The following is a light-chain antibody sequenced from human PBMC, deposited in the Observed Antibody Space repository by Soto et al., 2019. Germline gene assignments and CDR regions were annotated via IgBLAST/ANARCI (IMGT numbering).Light chain of an antibody. CDR2: KAS. V-gene: IGKV1-5*03. CDR3: QQYNSYPWT. J-gene: IGKJ1*01. Sequence: DIQMTQSPSTLSASVGDRVTITCRASQSISVWLAWYQHKPGKAPKLLIYKASGLESGVPSRFSGSGSGTEFTLTISSLQPDDFATYYCQQYNSYPWTFGQGTKVEIK. CDR1: QSISVW.